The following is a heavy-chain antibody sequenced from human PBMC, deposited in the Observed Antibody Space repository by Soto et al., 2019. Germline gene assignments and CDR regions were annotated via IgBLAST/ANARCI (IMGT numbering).Heavy chain of an antibody. CDR1: GYTFTGYY. J-gene: IGHJ6*02. CDR3: ARLRGAGLSSGWYGDYYYYGMDV. Sequence: ASVKVSCKASGYTFTGYYMHWVRQAPGQGLEWMGWINPNSGGTNYAQKFQGWVTMTRDTSISTAYMELSRLRSDDTAVYYCARLRGAGLSSGWYGDYYYYGMDVWGQGTTVTVSS. V-gene: IGHV1-2*04. D-gene: IGHD6-19*01. CDR2: INPNSGGT.